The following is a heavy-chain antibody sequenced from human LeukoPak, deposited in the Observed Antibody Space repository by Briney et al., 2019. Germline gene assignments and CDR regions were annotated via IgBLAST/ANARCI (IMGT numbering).Heavy chain of an antibody. V-gene: IGHV3-23*01. Sequence: PGGSLRLSCAASGFTFSSYAMSWVRQAPGKGLEWVSAISGSGGSTYYADSVKGRFTISRDNSKNTLYLQMNSLRAEDTAVYYCTKVPVVGATNFPFDYWGQGTLVTVSS. J-gene: IGHJ4*02. CDR1: GFTFSSYA. CDR2: ISGSGGST. CDR3: TKVPVVGATNFPFDY. D-gene: IGHD1-26*01.